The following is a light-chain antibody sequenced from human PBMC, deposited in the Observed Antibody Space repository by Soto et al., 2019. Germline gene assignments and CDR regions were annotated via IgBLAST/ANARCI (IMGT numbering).Light chain of an antibody. J-gene: IGLJ1*01. CDR3: SSYTSSSTYV. CDR1: RSDVGGYNC. CDR2: DVT. Sequence: QSVLTQPASVSGSPGQSITISCTGTRSDVGGYNCVYWHQQHPGKAPKLMIYDVTNRPSGVSDRFSGSKSGNTASLTISGLQAEDEADYYCSSYTSSSTYVFGAGTKVTVL. V-gene: IGLV2-14*01.